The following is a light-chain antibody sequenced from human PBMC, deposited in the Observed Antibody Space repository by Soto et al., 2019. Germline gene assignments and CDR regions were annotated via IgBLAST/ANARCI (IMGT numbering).Light chain of an antibody. J-gene: IGLJ1*01. CDR1: SSNIGTNG. Sequence: QSVLTQPPSASGTPGQGVTISCSGSSSNIGTNGVNWYQCLPGTAPRLLIYSHGQRPSGVPDRFSVSKSGTSASLAISGLQSEDEADYYCAAWDASLSAYVFGTGTKLTVL. CDR3: AAWDASLSAYV. V-gene: IGLV1-44*01. CDR2: SHG.